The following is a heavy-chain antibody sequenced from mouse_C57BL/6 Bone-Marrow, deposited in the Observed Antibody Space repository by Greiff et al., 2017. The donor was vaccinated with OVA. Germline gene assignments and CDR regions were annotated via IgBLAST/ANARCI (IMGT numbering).Heavy chain of an antibody. Sequence: QVKLQQPGAELVKPGASVKLSCKASGYTFTSYWMHWVKQRPGQGLEWIGMIHPNSGSTNYNEKFKSKATLTVDKSSNTAYMQLSSLTSEDSAVYYCAREAGKGDFDYWGQGTTLTVSS. CDR3: AREAGKGDFDY. J-gene: IGHJ2*01. CDR2: IHPNSGST. D-gene: IGHD4-1*01. CDR1: GYTFTSYW. V-gene: IGHV1-64*01.